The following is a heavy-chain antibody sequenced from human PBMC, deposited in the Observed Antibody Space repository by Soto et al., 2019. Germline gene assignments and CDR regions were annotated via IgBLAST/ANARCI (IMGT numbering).Heavy chain of an antibody. CDR2: IKSKTDGGTT. Sequence: SVSNAWMNWVHQAPGKGLEWVGRIKSKTDGGTTDYAAPVKGRFTISRDDSKNTLYLQMNSLKTEDTAVYYCYPVAGSSGGDYWGQGTLVTVSS. CDR1: SVSNAW. D-gene: IGHD6-19*01. CDR3: YPVAGSSGGDY. V-gene: IGHV3-15*07. J-gene: IGHJ4*02.